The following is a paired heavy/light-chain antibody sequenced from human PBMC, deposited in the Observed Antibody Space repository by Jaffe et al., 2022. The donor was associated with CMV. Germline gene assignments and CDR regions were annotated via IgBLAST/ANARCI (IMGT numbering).Light chain of an antibody. CDR1: DIGRKS. Sequence: SYVLTQPPSVSVAPGKTARITCGGNDIGRKSVHWYQQKSGQAPVLVIYYDSDRPSGIPERFSGSNSGNTATLTISRVEAGDEADYYCQVWHTGSDVVFGGGTKLTVL. CDR2: YDS. J-gene: IGLJ2*01. CDR3: QVWHTGSDVV. V-gene: IGLV3-21*04.
Heavy chain of an antibody. CDR3: ARHEGEVVVAPAATSSGGIDY. D-gene: IGHD2-2*01. CDR1: GYSFTTYW. CDR2: IYPGDSDT. Sequence: EVQLVQSGAEARKPGESLKISCKGSGYSFTTYWIGWVRQMPGKGLEWMGIIYPGDSDTRYSPSFQGQVTISADKSINTAYLQWSRLKASDTAIYYCARHEGEVVVAPAATSSGGIDYWGQGTLVTVSS. J-gene: IGHJ4*02. V-gene: IGHV5-51*01.